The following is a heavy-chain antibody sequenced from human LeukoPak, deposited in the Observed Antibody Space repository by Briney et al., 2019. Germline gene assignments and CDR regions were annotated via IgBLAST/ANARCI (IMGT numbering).Heavy chain of an antibody. D-gene: IGHD6-13*01. V-gene: IGHV1-8*01. CDR1: GYTFTSYD. J-gene: IGHJ5*02. CDR3: VRGIAAAGTPWFDP. Sequence: ASVKVSCKASGYTFTSYDINWVRPATGQGLEWMGWMNPNSGNTGYAQKFQGRVTMTRNTSISTAYMELSSLRSEDTAVYYCVRGIAAAGTPWFDPWGQGTLVTVSS. CDR2: MNPNSGNT.